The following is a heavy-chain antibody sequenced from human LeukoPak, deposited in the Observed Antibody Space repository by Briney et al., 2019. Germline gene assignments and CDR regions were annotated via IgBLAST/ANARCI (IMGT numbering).Heavy chain of an antibody. CDR1: GGSISSSSYY. CDR2: IYYSGST. Sequence: SETLSLTCTVSGGSISSSSYYWGWIRQPPGKGLEWIGSIYYSGSTYYNPSLKSRVTISVDTSKNQFSLKLSSVTAADTAVYYCAREAYYYDSSGQNTLGYWGQGTLVTVSS. V-gene: IGHV4-39*07. CDR3: AREAYYYDSSGQNTLGY. J-gene: IGHJ4*02. D-gene: IGHD3-22*01.